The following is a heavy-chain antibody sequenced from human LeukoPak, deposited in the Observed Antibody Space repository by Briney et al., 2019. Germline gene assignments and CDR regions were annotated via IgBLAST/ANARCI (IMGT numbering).Heavy chain of an antibody. CDR1: GFTFSSYA. CDR3: AKEWFGELLPDY. CDR2: ISYDGSNK. Sequence: PGRSLRLSCAASGFTFSSYAMHWVRQAPGKGLEWVAVISYDGSNKHYADSVKGRFTISRDNSKNTLYLQMNSLRAEDTAVYYCAKEWFGELLPDYWGQGTLVTVSS. D-gene: IGHD3-10*01. J-gene: IGHJ4*02. V-gene: IGHV3-30*04.